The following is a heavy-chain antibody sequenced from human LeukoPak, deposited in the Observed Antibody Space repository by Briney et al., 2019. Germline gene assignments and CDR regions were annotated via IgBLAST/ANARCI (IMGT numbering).Heavy chain of an antibody. Sequence: SETLSLTCAVYGGSFSGYYWGWIRQPPGKGLEWIGSMYYSGSTYYNPSLKSRVTISVDTSKNQFSLKLSSVTAADTAVYYCARHGDYYDTSGDWFDPWGQGTLVTVSS. J-gene: IGHJ5*02. CDR1: GGSFSGYY. CDR2: MYYSGST. CDR3: ARHGDYYDTSGDWFDP. D-gene: IGHD3-22*01. V-gene: IGHV4-59*05.